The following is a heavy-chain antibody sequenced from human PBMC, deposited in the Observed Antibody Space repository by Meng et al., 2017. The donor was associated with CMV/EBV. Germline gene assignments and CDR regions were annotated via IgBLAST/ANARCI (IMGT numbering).Heavy chain of an antibody. J-gene: IGHJ4*02. V-gene: IGHV4-34*01. Sequence: QVQLPQWGAGLLKPSETLSLTCAVYGGSFSGYYWSWIRQPPGKGLEWIGEINHSGSTNYNPSLKSRVTISVDTSKNQFSLKLSSVTAADTAVYYCAREGDNPFDYWGQGTLVTVSS. CDR1: GGSFSGYY. CDR3: AREGDNPFDY. D-gene: IGHD2-21*02. CDR2: INHSGST.